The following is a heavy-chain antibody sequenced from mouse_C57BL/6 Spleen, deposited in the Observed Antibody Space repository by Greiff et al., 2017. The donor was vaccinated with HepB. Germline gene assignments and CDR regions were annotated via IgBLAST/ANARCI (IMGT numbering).Heavy chain of an antibody. J-gene: IGHJ3*01. V-gene: IGHV1-80*01. CDR2: IYPGDGDT. D-gene: IGHD2-4*01. CDR1: GYAFSSYW. CDR3: ARWNYDYDGFAY. Sequence: QVQLQQSGAELVKPGASVKISCKASGYAFSSYWMNWVKQRPGKGLEWIGQIYPGDGDTNYNGTFKGKATLTADKSSSTAYMQLSSLTSEDSAVYFCARWNYDYDGFAYWGQGTLVTVSA.